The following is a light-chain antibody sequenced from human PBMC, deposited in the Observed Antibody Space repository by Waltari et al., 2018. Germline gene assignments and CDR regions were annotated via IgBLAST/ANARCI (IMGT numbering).Light chain of an antibody. Sequence: DVVLTQSPLSLPVTLGQPASISCRSSQSLVHSDGNTYLHWFNQRPGQSQRRLFYRVSQQDFVVPDRFSGSGSSTDFTLKISRVEAEDVGIYFCMQGTHWPWTFGQGTKVDIK. J-gene: IGKJ1*01. V-gene: IGKV2-30*02. CDR1: QSLVHSDGNTY. CDR2: RVS. CDR3: MQGTHWPWT.